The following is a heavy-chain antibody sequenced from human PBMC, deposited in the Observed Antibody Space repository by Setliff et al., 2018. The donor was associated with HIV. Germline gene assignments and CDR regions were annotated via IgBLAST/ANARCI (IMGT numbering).Heavy chain of an antibody. J-gene: IGHJ4*02. CDR1: GGSISNYY. Sequence: SETLSLTCTVSGGSISNYYWSWIRQHPGKGLEYIGYIYYSGSTYYNPSLKSRVTMSIDTSTQQFFLNVTSVTAADTAVYYCAGFSYNFWVYRFDHWGQGALVTVSS. CDR2: IYYSGST. D-gene: IGHD3-3*01. CDR3: AGFSYNFWVYRFDH. V-gene: IGHV4-59*06.